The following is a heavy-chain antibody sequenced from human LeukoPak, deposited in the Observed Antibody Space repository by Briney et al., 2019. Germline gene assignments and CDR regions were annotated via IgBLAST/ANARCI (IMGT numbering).Heavy chain of an antibody. J-gene: IGHJ4*02. CDR3: AGHHPRNTVDF. CDR1: GGSFSSYY. CDR2: ISDIGSI. V-gene: IGHV4-59*08. Sequence: PSETLSLTCAVYGGSFSSYYWSWIRQPPGKGLEWIAYISDIGSINYNPSLKSRDTISLDTSKNQFSLKLSSVTAAHTAVYYCAGHHPRNTVDFWGQGTLVTVSS. D-gene: IGHD2/OR15-2a*01.